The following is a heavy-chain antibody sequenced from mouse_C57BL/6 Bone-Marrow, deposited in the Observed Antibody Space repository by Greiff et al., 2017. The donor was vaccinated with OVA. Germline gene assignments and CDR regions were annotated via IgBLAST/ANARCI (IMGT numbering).Heavy chain of an antibody. V-gene: IGHV1-64*01. Sequence: VQLQQPGAELVKPGASVKLSCKASGYTFTSYWMHWVKQRPGQGLEWIGMIHPNSGSTNYNEKFKSKATLTVDKSSSTAYMQLSSLTYEDSAVYYCARSARYYYAMDYWGQGTSVTVSS. CDR3: ARSARYYYAMDY. CDR2: IHPNSGST. CDR1: GYTFTSYW. J-gene: IGHJ4*01.